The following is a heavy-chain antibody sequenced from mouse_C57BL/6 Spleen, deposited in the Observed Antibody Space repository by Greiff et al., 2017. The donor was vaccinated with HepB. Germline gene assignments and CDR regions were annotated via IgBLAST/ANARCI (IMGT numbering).Heavy chain of an antibody. D-gene: IGHD4-1*01. Sequence: EVQGVESGGGLVKPGGSLKLSCAASGFTFSDYGMHWVRQAPEKGLEWVAYISSGSSTIYYADTVKGRFTISRDNAKNTLFLQMTSLSSEDTAMYDCARAWTGTGWYFDVWGTGTTVTVSS. J-gene: IGHJ1*03. CDR2: ISSGSSTI. V-gene: IGHV5-17*01. CDR1: GFTFSDYG. CDR3: ARAWTGTGWYFDV.